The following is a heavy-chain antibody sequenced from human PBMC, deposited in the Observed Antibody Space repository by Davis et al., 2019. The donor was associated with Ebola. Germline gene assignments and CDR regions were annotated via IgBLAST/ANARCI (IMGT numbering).Heavy chain of an antibody. CDR1: GGSISSYY. CDR2: IYYSGST. Sequence: SETLSLTCTVSGGSISSYYWSWIRQPPGKGLEWIGYIYYSGSTNYNPSLKSRDTISVDTSKNQFSLKLSSVTAADTAVYYCARYAYSSGFYGMDVWGKGTTVTVSS. D-gene: IGHD6-19*01. V-gene: IGHV4-59*01. J-gene: IGHJ6*04. CDR3: ARYAYSSGFYGMDV.